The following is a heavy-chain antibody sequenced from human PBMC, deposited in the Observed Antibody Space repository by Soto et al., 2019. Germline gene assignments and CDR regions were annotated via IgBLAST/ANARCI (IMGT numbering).Heavy chain of an antibody. Sequence: GGSLRLSCAASGFTFSSYWMSWVRQAPGKGLEWVANIKQDGSEKYYVDSVKGRFTISRDNAKNSLYLQMNSLRAEDTAVYFCAKGDNLGPKTGYAFDPWGQGIMVT. CDR3: AKGDNLGPKTGYAFDP. J-gene: IGHJ5*02. D-gene: IGHD5-12*01. CDR1: GFTFSSYW. V-gene: IGHV3-7*01. CDR2: IKQDGSEK.